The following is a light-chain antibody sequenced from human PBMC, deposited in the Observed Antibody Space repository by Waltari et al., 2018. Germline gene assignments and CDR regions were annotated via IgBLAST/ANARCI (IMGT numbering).Light chain of an antibody. Sequence: EIVLTQSPATLSLSPGERATLSCRASQSVSYYLAWYQQKPGQAPRLLIYDASSRATAIPARFSGSGSGTDFTLTISSLEPEDFTVYYCQQRSNWPRTFGQGTKVEIK. CDR2: DAS. V-gene: IGKV3-11*01. J-gene: IGKJ1*01. CDR1: QSVSYY. CDR3: QQRSNWPRT.